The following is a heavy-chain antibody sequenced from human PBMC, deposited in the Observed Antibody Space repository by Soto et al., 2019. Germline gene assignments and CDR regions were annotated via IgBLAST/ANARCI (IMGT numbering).Heavy chain of an antibody. CDR1: GYSFATSG. CDR2: ISAYNGNT. J-gene: IGHJ4*02. D-gene: IGHD3-22*01. Sequence: QVKLVQSGTEVKKPGASVKVSCKASGYSFATSGISWVRQAPRQGLEWMGWISAYNGNTNYEQKLQDRVTMTTDTSTSTAYLELRSLRSDDTAVYYCARAGHYYDSSGYADWGQGTLVTVSS. CDR3: ARAGHYYDSSGYAD. V-gene: IGHV1-18*01.